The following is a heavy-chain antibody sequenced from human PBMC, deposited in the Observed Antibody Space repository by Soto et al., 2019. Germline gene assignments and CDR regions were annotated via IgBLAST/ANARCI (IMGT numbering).Heavy chain of an antibody. CDR3: VRENWHYDY. J-gene: IGHJ4*02. CDR1: GFSFNVYY. CDR2: IYPKNGGT. Sequence: ASVKVSCKTSGFSFNVYYIHWVRQAPGQELEYVGWIYPKNGGTDYAQKFQGRVTMTRDTSISTVYMELSSLRSDDTAVYFCVRENWHYDYWGRGTLVTVSS. V-gene: IGHV1-2*02.